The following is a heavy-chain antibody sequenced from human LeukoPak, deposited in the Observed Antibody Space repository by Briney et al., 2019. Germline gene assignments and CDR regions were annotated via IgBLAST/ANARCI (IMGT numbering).Heavy chain of an antibody. J-gene: IGHJ4*02. CDR1: GGTISSGGYS. CDR2: IYDSGST. Sequence: SETLSPTCTVSGGTISSGGYSWSWIRQPPGKGLEWIGYIYDSGSTLYNPSLNSRITISLDTSKNQFSLKLTSVTAADTAVYYCARYRLAAESLDFWGQGALVTVSS. V-gene: IGHV4-30-4*07. D-gene: IGHD2-15*01. CDR3: ARYRLAAESLDF.